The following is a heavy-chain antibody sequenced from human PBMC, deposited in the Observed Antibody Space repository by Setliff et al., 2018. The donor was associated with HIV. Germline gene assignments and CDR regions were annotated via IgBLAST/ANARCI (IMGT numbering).Heavy chain of an antibody. CDR3: ARDGPYVAVLIRAFDI. V-gene: IGHV1-18*01. CDR2: ISDYNGK. Sequence: GASVKVSCKASGYSFTTYGLSWVRQAPGQGLEWMGWISDYNGKMSAQKFQGRVTLTTDTSTSTGYMELRSLRSDDTAVYYCARDGPYVAVLIRAFDIWGQGTMVTVSS. J-gene: IGHJ3*02. D-gene: IGHD3-16*01. CDR1: GYSFTTYG.